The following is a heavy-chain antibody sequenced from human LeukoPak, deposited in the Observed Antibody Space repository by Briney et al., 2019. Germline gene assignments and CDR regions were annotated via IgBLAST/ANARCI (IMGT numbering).Heavy chain of an antibody. J-gene: IGHJ3*01. CDR2: INPNSGGT. Sequence: GASVKVSCKASGYTFTGYYMHCVRQAPGQGLEWMGWINPNSGGTNYAQKFQGRVTMTRDTSISTAYMELRSDDTAVYYCARGDRSSSILEDSFDVWGQGTMVTVSS. V-gene: IGHV1-2*02. CDR3: ARGDRSSSILEDSFDV. CDR1: GYTFTGYY. D-gene: IGHD6-6*01.